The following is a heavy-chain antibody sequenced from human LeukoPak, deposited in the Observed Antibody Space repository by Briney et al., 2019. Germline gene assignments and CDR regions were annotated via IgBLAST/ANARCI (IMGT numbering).Heavy chain of an antibody. CDR2: ISGSGGST. J-gene: IGHJ4*02. CDR1: GFTFSSYA. V-gene: IGHV3-23*01. CDR3: AKDPYIVVVPAANFDY. Sequence: GGSLRLSCAAPGFTFSSYAMSWVRQAPGKGLEWVSAISGSGGSTYYADSVKGRFTISRDNSKNTLYLQMNSLRAEDTAVYYCAKDPYIVVVPAANFDYWGQRTLVTVSS. D-gene: IGHD2-2*01.